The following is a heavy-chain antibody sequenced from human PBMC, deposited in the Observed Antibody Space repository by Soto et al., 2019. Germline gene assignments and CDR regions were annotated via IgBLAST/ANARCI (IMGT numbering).Heavy chain of an antibody. CDR2: IYTSGST. CDR1: GGSISSYY. J-gene: IGHJ3*02. V-gene: IGHV4-4*07. CDR3: ARGYCSSTSCYNAFDI. D-gene: IGHD2-2*02. Sequence: SETLSLTCTVSGGSISSYYWSWIRQPAGKGLEWIGRIYTSGSTNYNPSLKSRVTMSVDTSKNQFSLKLSSVTAADTAVYYCARGYCSSTSCYNAFDIWGQGTMVTVS.